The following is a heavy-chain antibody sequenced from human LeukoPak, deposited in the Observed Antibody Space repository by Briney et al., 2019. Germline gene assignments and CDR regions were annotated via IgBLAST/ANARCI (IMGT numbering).Heavy chain of an antibody. CDR2: IYHSGST. J-gene: IGHJ6*02. D-gene: IGHD4-17*01. V-gene: IGHV4-59*01. CDR3: ARVGRDGDYVHYYYGMDV. Sequence: SETLSLTCTVSGGPIRSYYWSWIRQPPGKGLEWIGYIYHSGSTNYNPSLKSRVTISIDTSKNQFSLKLSSVTAADTAVYYCARVGRDGDYVHYYYGMDVWGQGTTVTVSS. CDR1: GGPIRSYY.